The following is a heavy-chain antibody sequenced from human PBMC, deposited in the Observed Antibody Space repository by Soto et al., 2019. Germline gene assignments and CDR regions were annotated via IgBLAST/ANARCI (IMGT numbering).Heavy chain of an antibody. J-gene: IGHJ4*02. Sequence: NPSETLSLTCAVSGGSISSGGYSWSWIRQPPGKGLEWIGYIYHSGSTYYNPSLNSRVTISVDRSKNQFSLKLSSVTAADTAVYYCARGLNNRYDYGSGSYRYFDYWGQGTRVSVSS. D-gene: IGHD3-10*01. V-gene: IGHV4-30-2*01. CDR2: IYHSGST. CDR1: GGSISSGGYS. CDR3: ARGLNNRYDYGSGSYRYFDY.